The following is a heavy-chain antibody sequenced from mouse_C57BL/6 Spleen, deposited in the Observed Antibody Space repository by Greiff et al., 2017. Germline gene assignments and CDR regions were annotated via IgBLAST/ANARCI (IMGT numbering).Heavy chain of an antibody. J-gene: IGHJ1*03. CDR1: GYSITSGYY. CDR3: AREGDYYGGYWYFDV. Sequence: EVKLVESGPGLVKPSQSLSLTCSVTGYSITSGYYWNWIRQFPGNKLEWMGYISYDGSNNYNPSLKNRISITRDTSKNQFFLKLNSVTTEDTATYYCAREGDYYGGYWYFDVWGTGTTVTVSS. CDR2: ISYDGSN. D-gene: IGHD1-1*01. V-gene: IGHV3-6*01.